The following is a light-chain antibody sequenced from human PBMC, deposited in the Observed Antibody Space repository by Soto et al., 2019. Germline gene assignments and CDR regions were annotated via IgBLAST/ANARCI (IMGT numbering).Light chain of an antibody. V-gene: IGKV3D-20*01. J-gene: IGKJ4*01. CDR3: HQYNSYHT. Sequence: EILLTQSPATRSLSPMGVASLFVVASQSVSTNYVAWYQQKPGQAPRLLIYDASRRATDIPDRFSGSGSGTEFTLTISSLQTDDFATYYCHQYNSYHTFGGGTKVDIK. CDR1: QSVSTNY. CDR2: DAS.